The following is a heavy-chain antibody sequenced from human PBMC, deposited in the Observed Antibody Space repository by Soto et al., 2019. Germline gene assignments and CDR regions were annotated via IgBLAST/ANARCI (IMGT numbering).Heavy chain of an antibody. CDR1: GFIFSNFG. J-gene: IGHJ4*02. CDR2: ISSDEKIK. V-gene: IGHV3-33*01. CDR3: ARGLLSVLDY. Sequence: QVQLVESGGGVVQPGGSLRLSCVASGFIFSNFGMHWVRQAPGKGLEWVAVISSDEKIKQYADSVRGRFAISRDNSTNTLYLQMTSLRAEDMAIYYCARGLLSVLDYWGQGTLFTVSS. D-gene: IGHD6-6*01.